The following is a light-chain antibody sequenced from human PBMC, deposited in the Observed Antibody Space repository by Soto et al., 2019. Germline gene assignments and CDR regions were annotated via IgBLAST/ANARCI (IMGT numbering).Light chain of an antibody. CDR3: QQYGRSPIT. CDR1: QRISSSY. Sequence: EVVLTQSPATLSLSPGERATLSCGASQRISSSYLAWYQQKPGLAPRLLIYDASTRATGIPDRFSGSVSGTDFTLTISRLEPEDFVVYYCQQYGRSPITFGQGTRLEIK. J-gene: IGKJ5*01. CDR2: DAS. V-gene: IGKV3D-20*01.